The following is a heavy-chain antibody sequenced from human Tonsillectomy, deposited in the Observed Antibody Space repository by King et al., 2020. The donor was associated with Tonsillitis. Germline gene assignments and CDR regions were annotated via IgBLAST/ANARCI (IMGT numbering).Heavy chain of an antibody. CDR1: GGTFSSYA. D-gene: IGHD3-22*01. V-gene: IGHV1-69*12. J-gene: IGHJ4*02. CDR3: ARAPDYYDSSGYGLD. CDR2: IIPIFGTA. Sequence: QLVQSGAEVKKPGSSVKVSCKASGGTFSSYAISWVRQAPGQGLEWMGEIIPIFGTANYAQKFQGRVAITADESTSTAYMELSSLRSEDTAVYYCARAPDYYDSSGYGLDWGQGTLVTVSS.